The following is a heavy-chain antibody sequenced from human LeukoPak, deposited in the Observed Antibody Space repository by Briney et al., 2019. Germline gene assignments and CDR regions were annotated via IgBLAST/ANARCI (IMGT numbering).Heavy chain of an antibody. CDR3: ARRSYCGGDCTRSVHFHYAMDV. J-gene: IGHJ6*02. CDR1: GYIFTSYW. V-gene: IGHV5-51*01. Sequence: GESLKISCKGSGYIFTSYWIGWVRQMPGKGLEWMGIVYPGDSDIRYSPSFQGQVTISADKSISTAYLQWSSLKASDSAIYYCARRSYCGGDCTRSVHFHYAMDVWGQGTAVTVSS. D-gene: IGHD2-21*02. CDR2: VYPGDSDI.